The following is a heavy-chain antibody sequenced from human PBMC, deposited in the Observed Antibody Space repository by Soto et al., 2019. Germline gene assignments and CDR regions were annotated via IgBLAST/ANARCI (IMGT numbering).Heavy chain of an antibody. D-gene: IGHD2-21*01. Sequence: ASVQVSCEESGYTLTELSMHWVRQAPGKGLEWMGGFDPEDGETIYAQKFQGRVTMTEDTSTDTAYMELSSLRSEDTAVYYCATLLPKGDAFDIWGQGTMVTVS. J-gene: IGHJ3*02. CDR3: ATLLPKGDAFDI. CDR2: FDPEDGET. V-gene: IGHV1-24*01. CDR1: GYTLTELS.